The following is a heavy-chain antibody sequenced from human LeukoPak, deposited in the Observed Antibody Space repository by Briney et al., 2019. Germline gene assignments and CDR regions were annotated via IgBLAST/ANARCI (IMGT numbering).Heavy chain of an antibody. Sequence: SETLSLTCTVSGGSISSGGYYWSWLRQHPGKGLEWIGYIYYSGSTYYNPSLKSRVTISVDTSKNQFSLKLSSVTAADTAVYYCARGGYRDAFDIWGQGTMVTVSS. D-gene: IGHD5-18*01. CDR1: GGSISSGGYY. CDR3: ARGGYRDAFDI. V-gene: IGHV4-31*03. CDR2: IYYSGST. J-gene: IGHJ3*02.